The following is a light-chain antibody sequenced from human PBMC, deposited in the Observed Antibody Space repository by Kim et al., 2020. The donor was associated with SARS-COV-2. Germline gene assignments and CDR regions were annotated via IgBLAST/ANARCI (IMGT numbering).Light chain of an antibody. CDR1: SLRSYY. V-gene: IGLV3-19*01. CDR2: GKN. CDR3: KSRDNSGNHVV. J-gene: IGLJ3*02. Sequence: ALGQTVKITCQGDSLRSYYASWYQQKPGQAPLLVIYGKNSRPSEIPDRFSGSSSGNTASLTITGTQAEDEADYYCKSRDNSGNHVVFGGGTQLTVL.